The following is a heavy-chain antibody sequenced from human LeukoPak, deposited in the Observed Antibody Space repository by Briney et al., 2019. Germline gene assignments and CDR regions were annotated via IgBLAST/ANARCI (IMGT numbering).Heavy chain of an antibody. CDR1: GGSISSGNYY. CDR3: TRGSLLYYFDF. Sequence: SQTLSLTCTVSGGSISSGNYYWTWIRQLPGKGLEWIGYIYHSGSTYYNPSFKSRLTISVDTSNNHFSLNLSSVTAADTAVYYCTRGSLLYYFDFWGRGALVTVSS. V-gene: IGHV4-31*03. CDR2: IYHSGST. J-gene: IGHJ4*02. D-gene: IGHD1-26*01.